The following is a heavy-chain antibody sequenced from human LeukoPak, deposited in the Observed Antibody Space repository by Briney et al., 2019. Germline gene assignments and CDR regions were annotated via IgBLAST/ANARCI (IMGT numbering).Heavy chain of an antibody. D-gene: IGHD4-17*01. CDR3: ARGLDDYGDYNEAFDI. Sequence: GASMKVSCKASGYTFTSYYMHWVRQAPGQGLEWMGWISAYNGNTNYAQKLQGRVTMTTDTSTSTAYMELRSLRSDDTAVYYCARGLDDYGDYNEAFDIWGQGTMVTVSS. CDR2: ISAYNGNT. CDR1: GYTFTSYY. J-gene: IGHJ3*02. V-gene: IGHV1-18*04.